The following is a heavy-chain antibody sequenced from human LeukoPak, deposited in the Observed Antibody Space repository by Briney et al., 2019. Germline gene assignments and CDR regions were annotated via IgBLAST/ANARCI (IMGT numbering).Heavy chain of an antibody. Sequence: SVKVSCKASGGTFSSYAISWVRQAPGQGLEWMGGIIPIFGTANYAQKFQGRDTITADESTSTAYMELSSLRSEDTAVYYCVGATQWKNNFDYWGQGTLVTVSS. J-gene: IGHJ4*02. D-gene: IGHD1-26*01. CDR2: IIPIFGTA. V-gene: IGHV1-69*13. CDR3: VGATQWKNNFDY. CDR1: GGTFSSYA.